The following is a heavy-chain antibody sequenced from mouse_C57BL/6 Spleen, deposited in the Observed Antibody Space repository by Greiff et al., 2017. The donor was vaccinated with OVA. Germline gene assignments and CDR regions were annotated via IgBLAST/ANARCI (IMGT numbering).Heavy chain of an antibody. Sequence: EVKLQQSGPELVKPGASVKIPCKASGYTFTDYNMDWVKQSHGKSLEWIGDINPNNGGTIYNQKFKGKATLTVDKSSSTAYMELRSLTSEDTAVYYCARWVIYDGYHWYFDVWGTGTTVTVSS. J-gene: IGHJ1*03. CDR3: ARWVIYDGYHWYFDV. CDR2: INPNNGGT. D-gene: IGHD2-3*01. V-gene: IGHV1-18*01. CDR1: GYTFTDYN.